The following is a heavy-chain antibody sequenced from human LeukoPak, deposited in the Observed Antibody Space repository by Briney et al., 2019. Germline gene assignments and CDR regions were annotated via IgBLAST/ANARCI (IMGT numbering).Heavy chain of an antibody. CDR3: ARGSRSGWYYFDY. Sequence: SVKVSCKASGGTFSSYAISWVRQAPGQGLEWMGGIIPIFGTANYAQKFQGRVTITADTATSTAYMELSSLRSDDTAVYSCARGSRSGWYYFDYWGQGTLVTVSS. CDR1: GGTFSSYA. J-gene: IGHJ4*02. D-gene: IGHD6-19*01. V-gene: IGHV1-69*06. CDR2: IIPIFGTA.